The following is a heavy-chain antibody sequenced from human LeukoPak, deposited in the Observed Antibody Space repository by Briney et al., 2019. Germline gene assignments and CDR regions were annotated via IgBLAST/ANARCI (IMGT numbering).Heavy chain of an antibody. CDR2: IYYSGST. D-gene: IGHD3-22*01. CDR1: GGSISSSSYY. V-gene: IGHV4-39*07. J-gene: IGHJ5*02. CDR3: ARDFRIVVVMNWFDP. Sequence: PSETLSLTCTVSGGSISSSSYYWGWIRQPPGKGLEWIGSIYYSGSTYYNPSLKSRVTISVDTSKNQFSLKLSSVTAADTAVYYCARDFRIVVVMNWFDPWGQGTLVTVSS.